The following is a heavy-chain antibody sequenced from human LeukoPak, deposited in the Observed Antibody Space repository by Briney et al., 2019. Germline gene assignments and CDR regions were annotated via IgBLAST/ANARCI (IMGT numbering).Heavy chain of an antibody. CDR1: GFTFSSYA. V-gene: IGHV3-23*01. Sequence: GGSLRLSCAASGFTFSSYAMAWVRQTPGKGLEWVSTASSATTNSCYADSVKGRFTISRDNSKNTLYLQMNSLRAEDTAVYYCANRGKYYFDYWGQGSLVTVSS. J-gene: IGHJ4*02. CDR3: ANRGKYYFDY. CDR2: ASSATTNS. D-gene: IGHD1-26*01.